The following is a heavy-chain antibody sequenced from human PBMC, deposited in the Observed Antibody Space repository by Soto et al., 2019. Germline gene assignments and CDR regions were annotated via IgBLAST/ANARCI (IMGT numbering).Heavy chain of an antibody. V-gene: IGHV1-69*01. CDR1: GGTFSSYA. D-gene: IGHD5-18*01. J-gene: IGHJ6*02. CDR2: IIPIFGTA. Sequence: QVQLVQSGAEVKKPGSSVKVSCKASGGTFSSYAISWVRQATGQGLEWMGGIIPIFGTANYAQKFQGRVTITADESTSTAYMELSSLRSEDTAVYYCARDPRWDTAMVPYCMDFWGQGTTVTVSS. CDR3: ARDPRWDTAMVPYCMDF.